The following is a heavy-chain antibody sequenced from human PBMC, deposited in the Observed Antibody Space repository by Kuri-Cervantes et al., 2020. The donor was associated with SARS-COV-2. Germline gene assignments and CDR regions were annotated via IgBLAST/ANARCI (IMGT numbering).Heavy chain of an antibody. CDR1: GFTFSSYG. D-gene: IGHD2-2*01. CDR3: AKDFMATLGVVPAAISGWFDP. CDR2: IRYDGSNK. Sequence: LSLTCAASGFTFSSYGMHWVRQAPGKGLEWVAFIRYDGSNKYYADFVKGRFTISRDNSKNTLYLQMNSLRAEDTAVYYCAKDFMATLGVVPAAISGWFDPWGQGTLVTVSS. V-gene: IGHV3-30*02. J-gene: IGHJ5*02.